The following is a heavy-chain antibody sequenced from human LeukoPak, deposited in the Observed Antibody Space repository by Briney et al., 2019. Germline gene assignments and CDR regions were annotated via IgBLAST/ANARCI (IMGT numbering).Heavy chain of an antibody. CDR3: AKDLRAVAGRGPFDY. CDR1: GFIFSNYA. V-gene: IGHV3-23*01. Sequence: PGGSLRLSCAATGFIFSNYAMSSVRQAPGKGPECVSAVNGSGDTTYYADSVKGRFTISRDNSKNTMYLQMNSLRAEDTAVYYCAKDLRAVAGRGPFDYWGQGTLVTVSS. D-gene: IGHD6-19*01. J-gene: IGHJ4*02. CDR2: VNGSGDTT.